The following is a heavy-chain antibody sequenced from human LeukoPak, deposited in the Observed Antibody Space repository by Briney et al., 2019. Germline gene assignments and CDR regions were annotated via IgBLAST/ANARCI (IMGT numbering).Heavy chain of an antibody. CDR2: INPNSGGT. CDR3: ARDRGELPPYDAFDI. J-gene: IGHJ3*02. V-gene: IGHV1-2*02. Sequence: ASVKVSCKASGYTFTGYYMHWVRQAPGQGLEWMGWINPNSGGTSYAQKFQGRVTMTGDTSISTVYMELSRLKSDDTAVFYCARDRGELPPYDAFDIWGQGTMVTVSS. D-gene: IGHD1-26*01. CDR1: GYTFTGYY.